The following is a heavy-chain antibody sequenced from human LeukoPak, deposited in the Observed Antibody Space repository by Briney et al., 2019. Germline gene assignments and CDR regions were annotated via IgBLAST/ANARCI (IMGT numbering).Heavy chain of an antibody. CDR3: AKDSSSGYYYPTTAFDY. V-gene: IGHV3-23*01. J-gene: IGHJ4*02. CDR2: ISGSGGST. Sequence: GGSLTLSCAASGFTFSSYATSWVRQAPGKGLEWVSAISGSGGSTYYADSVKGRFTISRDNSKNTLYLQMNSLRAEDTAVYYCAKDSSSGYYYPTTAFDYWGQGTLVTVSS. D-gene: IGHD3-22*01. CDR1: GFTFSSYA.